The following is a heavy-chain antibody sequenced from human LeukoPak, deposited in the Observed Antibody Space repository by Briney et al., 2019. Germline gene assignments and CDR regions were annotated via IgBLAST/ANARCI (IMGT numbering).Heavy chain of an antibody. CDR1: GFTFSSYW. J-gene: IGHJ6*02. CDR2: INSDGSST. Sequence: GGSLRLSCAASGFTFSSYWMHWVRHAPGKGLVWVSRINSDGSSTSYADSVKGQFTISRDNAKNTLYLQMNSLRAEDTAVYYCARGGPGAKNLYYYGMDVWGQGTTVTVSS. D-gene: IGHD3-10*01. CDR3: ARGGPGAKNLYYYGMDV. V-gene: IGHV3-74*01.